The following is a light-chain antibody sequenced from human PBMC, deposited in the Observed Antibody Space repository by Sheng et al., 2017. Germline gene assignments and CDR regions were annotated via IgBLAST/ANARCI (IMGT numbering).Light chain of an antibody. CDR2: DVS. J-gene: IGLJ1*01. Sequence: QSALTQPASVSGSPGQSITISCTGTSSDVGVYNYVSWYQQHPGKAPKLMIYDVSNRPSGVSNRFSGSKSGNTASLTISGLQAEDEADYFCSSYTSTSTYVFGFGTKVTVL. CDR1: SSDVGVYNY. V-gene: IGLV2-14*03. CDR3: SSYTSTSTYV.